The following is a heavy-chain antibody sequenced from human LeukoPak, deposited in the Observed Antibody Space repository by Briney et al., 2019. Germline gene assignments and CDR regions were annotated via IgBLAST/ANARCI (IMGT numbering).Heavy chain of an antibody. CDR1: GFTFSSYW. CDR3: ASADTAMVRIKDEYFQH. Sequence: GGSLRLSCAASGFTFSSYWMSWVRQAPGKGLEWVANIKQDGSEKYYVDSVKGRFTISRDNAKNSLYLQMNSLRAEDTAVYYCASADTAMVRIKDEYFQHWGQGTLVTVSS. J-gene: IGHJ1*01. D-gene: IGHD5-18*01. CDR2: IKQDGSEK. V-gene: IGHV3-7*03.